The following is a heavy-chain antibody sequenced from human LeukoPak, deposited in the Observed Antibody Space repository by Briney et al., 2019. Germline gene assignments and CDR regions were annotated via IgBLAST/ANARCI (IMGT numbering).Heavy chain of an antibody. CDR2: IYSGGST. CDR3: ARDRGYGGNSNAFDY. D-gene: IGHD4-23*01. Sequence: PGGSLRLSCAASGFTVSSNYMSWVRQAPGKGLEGGSVIYSGGSTYYADSVKGRFTISRDNSKNTLYLQMNSLRAEDTAVYYCARDRGYGGNSNAFDYWGQGTLVTVSS. V-gene: IGHV3-53*01. CDR1: GFTVSSNY. J-gene: IGHJ4*02.